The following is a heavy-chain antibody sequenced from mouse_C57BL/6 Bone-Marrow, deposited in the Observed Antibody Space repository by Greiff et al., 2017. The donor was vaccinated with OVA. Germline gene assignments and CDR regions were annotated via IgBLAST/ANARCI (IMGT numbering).Heavy chain of an antibody. CDR1: GFSFNTYA. CDR2: IRSKSNNYAT. CDR3: VRQEKDSSGYEDYAMDY. Sequence: EVQLVESGGGLVQPKGSLKLSCAASGFSFNTYAMNWVRQAPGKGLEWVARIRSKSNNYATYYADSVKDRFTISRDDSESMLYLQMNNLKTEDTAMYYCVRQEKDSSGYEDYAMDYWGQGTSVTVSS. V-gene: IGHV10-1*01. D-gene: IGHD3-2*02. J-gene: IGHJ4*01.